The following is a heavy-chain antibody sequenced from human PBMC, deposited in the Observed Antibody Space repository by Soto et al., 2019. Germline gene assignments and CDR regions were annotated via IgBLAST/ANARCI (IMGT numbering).Heavy chain of an antibody. CDR2: IYWSGDE. D-gene: IGHD6-6*01. Sequence: SGPTLVNPTQTLTLTCSFSGFSLSTSGVGVGWIRQPPGKALEWLAHIYWSGDEHYSPSLKSRLSITKDTSKNQVVLTMTNMDPVDTATYSLARGRAARPVLDFGIWGKGTMGTISS. V-gene: IGHV2-5*01. J-gene: IGHJ3*02. CDR3: ARGRAARPVLDFGI. CDR1: GFSLSTSGVG.